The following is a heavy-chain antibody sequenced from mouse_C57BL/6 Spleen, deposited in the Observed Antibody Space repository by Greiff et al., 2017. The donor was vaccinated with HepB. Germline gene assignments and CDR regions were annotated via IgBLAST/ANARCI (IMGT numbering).Heavy chain of an antibody. D-gene: IGHD1-1*01. CDR2: IDPSDSYT. Sequence: QVQLQQPGAELVMPGASVKLSCKASGYTFTSYWMHWVKQRPGQGLEWIGEIDPSDSYTNYNQKFKGKSTLTVDKSSSTAYMQLSSLTSEDSAVYYCARPYYGREDYFDYWGQGTTLTVSS. CDR1: GYTFTSYW. CDR3: ARPYYGREDYFDY. V-gene: IGHV1-69*01. J-gene: IGHJ2*01.